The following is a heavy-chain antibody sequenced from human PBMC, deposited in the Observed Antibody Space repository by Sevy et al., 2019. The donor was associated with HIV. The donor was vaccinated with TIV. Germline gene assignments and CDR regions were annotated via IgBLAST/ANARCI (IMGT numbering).Heavy chain of an antibody. V-gene: IGHV4-59*13. CDR1: GGSISSYY. CDR3: ARSLVVVAANPSGSYYGMDV. J-gene: IGHJ6*02. D-gene: IGHD2-15*01. CDR2: IYYSGSS. Sequence: SETLSLTCTVSGGSISSYYWSWIRQPPGKGLEWIEYIYYSGSSNYNPALKSRVTISVDTSKNQFSLKLSSVTAADTAVYYCARSLVVVAANPSGSYYGMDVWGQGTTVTVSS.